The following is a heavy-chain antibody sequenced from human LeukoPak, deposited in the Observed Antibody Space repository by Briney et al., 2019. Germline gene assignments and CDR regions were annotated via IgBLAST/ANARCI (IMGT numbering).Heavy chain of an antibody. CDR2: IIPIFGTA. Sequence: GIIPIFGTANYAQKFQGRVTITADESTSTAYMELSSLRSEDTAVYYCARDYDSSGYYSNWGQGTLVTVSS. V-gene: IGHV1-69*01. D-gene: IGHD3-22*01. J-gene: IGHJ4*02. CDR3: ARDYDSSGYYSN.